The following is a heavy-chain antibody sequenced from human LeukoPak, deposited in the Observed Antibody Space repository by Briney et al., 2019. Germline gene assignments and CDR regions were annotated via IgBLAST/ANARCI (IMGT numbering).Heavy chain of an antibody. J-gene: IGHJ4*02. CDR1: GYSFADYF. CDR2: INPKTGGT. Sequence: GASVKVSCKASGYSFADYFVHWVRQAPGQGLEWMGRINPKTGGTYFAQNFQGRVAVTRDTSISTVYLELSSLRSDDTAVYYCAKDDSSGYFYFDFWGQGTLVTVSS. CDR3: AKDDSSGYFYFDF. D-gene: IGHD3-22*01. V-gene: IGHV1-2*06.